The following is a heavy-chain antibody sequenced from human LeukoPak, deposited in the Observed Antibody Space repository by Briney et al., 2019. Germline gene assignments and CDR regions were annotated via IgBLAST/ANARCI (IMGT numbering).Heavy chain of an antibody. Sequence: GGSLRLSCAASGFTFSSYAMSWVRQAPGKGLEWVSAISGSGGSTYYADSVKGRFTISRDNSKNTLYLQMNSLRAEDTAVYYCAKEGDAYSSGWYGWYFDYWGQGILVTVSS. D-gene: IGHD6-19*01. CDR2: ISGSGGST. CDR3: AKEGDAYSSGWYGWYFDY. CDR1: GFTFSSYA. V-gene: IGHV3-23*01. J-gene: IGHJ4*02.